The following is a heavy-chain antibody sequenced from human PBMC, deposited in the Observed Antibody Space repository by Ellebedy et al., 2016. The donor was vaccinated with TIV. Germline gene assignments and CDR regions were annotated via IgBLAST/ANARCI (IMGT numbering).Heavy chain of an antibody. CDR1: GGSFSGYY. J-gene: IGHJ4*02. V-gene: IGHV4-34*01. Sequence: SETLSLXCAAYGGSFSGYYWSWIRQPPGKGLEWIGEINHSGSTNYNPSLKSRVTISVDTSKNQFSLQLSSVTAADTAVYYCARDQVGAWGQGTLVIVSS. D-gene: IGHD1-26*01. CDR2: INHSGST. CDR3: ARDQVGA.